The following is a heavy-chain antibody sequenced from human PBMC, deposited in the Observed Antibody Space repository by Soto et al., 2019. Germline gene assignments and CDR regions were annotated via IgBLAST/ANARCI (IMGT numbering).Heavy chain of an antibody. CDR1: GYTFTGYY. CDR3: ARDLREAVAGILDYYHGMDV. Sequence: ASVKVSCKASGYTFTGYYMHWLRQAPGQGLEWMGWINPNSGGTNYAQKFQGWVTMTRDTSISTAYMELSRLRSEDTAVYYCARDLREAVAGILDYYHGMDVWGKGTTDPVSS. CDR2: INPNSGGT. D-gene: IGHD6-19*01. J-gene: IGHJ6*04. V-gene: IGHV1-2*04.